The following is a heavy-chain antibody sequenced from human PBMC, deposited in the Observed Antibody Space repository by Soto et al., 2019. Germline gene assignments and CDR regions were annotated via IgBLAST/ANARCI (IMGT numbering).Heavy chain of an antibody. D-gene: IGHD3-9*01. J-gene: IGHJ6*02. CDR1: GGTFSSYA. V-gene: IGHV1-69*01. Sequence: QVQLVQSGAEVKKPGSSVKVSCKASGGTFSSYAISWVRQAPGQGLEWMGGIIPIFGTANYAQKFQGRGTITADEYTSTAYMELSSLRSEDTAVYYCAHYNYDILTGAWAYYYYYGMDVWGQGTTVTVSS. CDR2: IIPIFGTA. CDR3: AHYNYDILTGAWAYYYYYGMDV.